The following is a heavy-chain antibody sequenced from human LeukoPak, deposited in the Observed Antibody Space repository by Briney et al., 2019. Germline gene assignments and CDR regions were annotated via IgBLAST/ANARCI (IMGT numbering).Heavy chain of an antibody. D-gene: IGHD4-17*01. CDR1: GFPFTSYS. V-gene: IGHV3-21*01. CDR3: AREHGDSDPHMGYYYGMDV. Sequence: PGGSLRLSCAASGFPFTSYSMNWVRQAPGKGLEWVSSISSSSNYIYYADSVKGRFTISRDNAKNSLYLQMNSLRAEDTAVYYCAREHGDSDPHMGYYYGMDVWGQGTTVTVSS. J-gene: IGHJ6*02. CDR2: ISSSSNYI.